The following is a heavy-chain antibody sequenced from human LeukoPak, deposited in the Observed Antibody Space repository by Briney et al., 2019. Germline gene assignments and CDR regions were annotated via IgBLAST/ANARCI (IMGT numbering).Heavy chain of an antibody. J-gene: IGHJ6*03. CDR2: ITASSHEVFR. Sequence: GGSLRLSCVASGFTISDYSMNWVRQSPGKGLEWVSSITASSHEVFRYYRDSVKGRFTISRDNAKNSLYLQMNNLRPEETAVYFWVRDGVFGRYFYHYMDVWGKGTTITVS. D-gene: IGHD3-10*01. CDR1: GFTISDYS. V-gene: IGHV3-21*01. CDR3: VRDGVFGRYFYHYMDV.